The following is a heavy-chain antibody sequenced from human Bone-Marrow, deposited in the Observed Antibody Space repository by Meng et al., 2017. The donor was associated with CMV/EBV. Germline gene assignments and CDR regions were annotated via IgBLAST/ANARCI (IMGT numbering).Heavy chain of an antibody. V-gene: IGHV3-7*01. D-gene: IGHD2-2*01. CDR1: GFAFSAYS. J-gene: IGHJ6*02. CDR3: AKGGSSTMVLFVMDV. Sequence: GESLKISCEASGFAFSAYSMHWVRQAPGKGLEWVANIKQDGSEKYYVDSVKGRFTISRDNAKNSLYLQMSSLRVEDTAVYYCAKGGSSTMVLFVMDVWGQGTTVTVSS. CDR2: IKQDGSEK.